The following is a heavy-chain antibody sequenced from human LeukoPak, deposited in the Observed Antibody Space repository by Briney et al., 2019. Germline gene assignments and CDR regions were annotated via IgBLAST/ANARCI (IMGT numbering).Heavy chain of an antibody. CDR2: IYTSGST. V-gene: IGHV4-4*08. J-gene: IGHJ6*03. Sequence: SETLSLTCTVSGGSISSYYWSWIRQPPGKGLEWIGYIYTSGSTNYNASRKSRITISVDTSKNQFSLKLSSVTAADTAVYYCAKGTSTVVTPNYYSYYSMDVWGKGTAVTVSS. CDR3: AKGTSTVVTPNYYSYYSMDV. D-gene: IGHD4-23*01. CDR1: GGSISSYY.